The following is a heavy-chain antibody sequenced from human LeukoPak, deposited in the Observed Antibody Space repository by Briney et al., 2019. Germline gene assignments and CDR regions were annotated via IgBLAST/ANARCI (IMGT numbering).Heavy chain of an antibody. CDR2: ISGSGGST. CDR3: AKGEYSSGWSEFDY. J-gene: IGHJ4*02. CDR1: GFTFSSYA. D-gene: IGHD6-19*01. V-gene: IGHV3-23*01. Sequence: GGSLRLPCAASGFTFSSYAMSWVRQAPGKGLEWVSAISGSGGSTYYADSVKGRFTISRDNSKNTLYLQMNSLRAEDTAVYYCAKGEYSSGWSEFDYWGQGTLVTVSS.